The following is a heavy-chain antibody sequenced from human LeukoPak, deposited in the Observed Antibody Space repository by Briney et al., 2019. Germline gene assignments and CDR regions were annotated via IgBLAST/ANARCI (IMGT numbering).Heavy chain of an antibody. D-gene: IGHD3-9*01. Sequence: ASVKVSCKASGYTFTGYYMHWVRQAPGQGLEWMGWINPNSGGTNYAQKFQGRVTMTRDTSISKAYMELSRLRSDDTAVYYCARAKRRDLTGPPSGPWGQGTLVTVSS. CDR1: GYTFTGYY. V-gene: IGHV1-2*02. J-gene: IGHJ5*02. CDR2: INPNSGGT. CDR3: ARAKRRDLTGPPSGP.